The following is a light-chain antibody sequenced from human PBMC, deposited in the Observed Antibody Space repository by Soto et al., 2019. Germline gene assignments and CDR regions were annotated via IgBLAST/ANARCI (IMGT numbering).Light chain of an antibody. V-gene: IGLV2-14*01. CDR3: SSYTTSSTRV. CDR1: SSDLGIYNY. CDR2: EVT. Sequence: QSALTQPASVSGSPGQSIAISFSGSSSDLGIYNYVSWYQQHPGKVPKLIIFEVTNRPSGVSNRVSGSKSGNTASLTISGLQAEDEADYYCSSYTTSSTRVFGTGTKVTVL. J-gene: IGLJ1*01.